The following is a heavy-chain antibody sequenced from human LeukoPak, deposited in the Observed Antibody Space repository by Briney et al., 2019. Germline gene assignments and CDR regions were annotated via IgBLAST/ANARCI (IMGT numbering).Heavy chain of an antibody. CDR3: ARADYDYVWGSYRQYYFDS. CDR1: GFIYTSYW. CDR2: IKQDGSEK. J-gene: IGHJ4*02. V-gene: IGHV3-7*01. D-gene: IGHD3-16*02. Sequence: PGGSLRLSCAASGFIYTSYWMSWVRQAPGEGLEWVANIKQDGSEKYYVDSVKGRFTISRDNAKNSLYLQMNSLRAEDTAVYYCARADYDYVWGSYRQYYFDSWGQGTLVTVSS.